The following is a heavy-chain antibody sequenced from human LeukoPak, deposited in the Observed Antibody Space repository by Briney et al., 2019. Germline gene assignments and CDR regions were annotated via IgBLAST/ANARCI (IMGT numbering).Heavy chain of an antibody. J-gene: IGHJ4*02. CDR1: GGTFSSNA. CDR3: EREGEPYGGNSLQPGFDY. D-gene: IGHD4-23*01. V-gene: IGHV1-69*05. Sequence: ASVKVSCEASGGTFSSNAISWVRQAPGQGLEWMGGVIPIFGTANYAQKFQGRGTITTDEATRTAYMELSSLRSEDTAVYYCEREGEPYGGNSLQPGFDYWGQGTLVTLSS. CDR2: VIPIFGTA.